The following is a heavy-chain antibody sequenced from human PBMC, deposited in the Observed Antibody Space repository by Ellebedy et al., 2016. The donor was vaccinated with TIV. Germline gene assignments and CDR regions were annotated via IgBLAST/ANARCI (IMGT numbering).Heavy chain of an antibody. D-gene: IGHD3-22*01. V-gene: IGHV1-18*01. Sequence: ASVKVSXXASGYTFTSYGISWVRQAPGQGLEWMGWISAYNGNTNYAQKLQGRVTMTTDTSTSTAYMELRSLRSDDTAVYYCARVRPSNYYDRGTERFDPWGQGTLVTVSS. CDR3: ARVRPSNYYDRGTERFDP. CDR2: ISAYNGNT. J-gene: IGHJ5*02. CDR1: GYTFTSYG.